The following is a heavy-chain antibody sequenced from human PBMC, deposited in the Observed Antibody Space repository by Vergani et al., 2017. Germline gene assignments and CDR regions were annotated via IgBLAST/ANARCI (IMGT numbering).Heavy chain of an antibody. CDR3: ARDWRWGSYDSSAPGGMAV. J-gene: IGHJ6*02. CDR1: GSSISSSNW. V-gene: IGHV4-4*03. CDR2: IYHSGST. D-gene: IGHD3-22*01. Sequence: QVQLQESGPGLVKPPGTLSLTCAVSGSSISSSNWWSWVRQPPGKGLEWIGEIYHSGSTNYNPSLKSRVTISVDKSKNQFSLKLSSVTAADTAVFYCARDWRWGSYDSSAPGGMAVWAKGPRSPSP.